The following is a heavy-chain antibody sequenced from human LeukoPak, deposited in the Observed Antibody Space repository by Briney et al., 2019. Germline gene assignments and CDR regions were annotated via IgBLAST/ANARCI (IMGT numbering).Heavy chain of an antibody. Sequence: GGSLRLSCAASGFTFDDYGMSWVRQAPGKGLEWVSGINWNGGSTGYADSVKGRFTISRDNAKNSLYLQMNSLRAEDTALYYCARGVGAPYYYYYYMDVWGKGTTVTVSS. CDR1: GFTFDDYG. CDR3: ARGVGAPYYYYYYMDV. J-gene: IGHJ6*03. D-gene: IGHD1-26*01. V-gene: IGHV3-20*04. CDR2: INWNGGST.